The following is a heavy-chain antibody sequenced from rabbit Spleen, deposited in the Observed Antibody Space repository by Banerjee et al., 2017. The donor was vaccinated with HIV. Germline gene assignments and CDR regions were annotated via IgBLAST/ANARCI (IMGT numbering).Heavy chain of an antibody. CDR1: GFSFTYIDY. J-gene: IGHJ4*01. D-gene: IGHD1-1*01. CDR3: ARDLVAVIGWNFSL. V-gene: IGHV1S40*01. CDR2: INAVTGKA. Sequence: QSLEESGGDLVKPGASLTLTCTASGFSFTYIDYLCWVRQPPGKGPEWIACINAVTGKAVYASWAKGRFTFSKTSSTTVTLQMTSLTAADTATYLCARDLVAVIGWNFSLWGPGTLVTVS.